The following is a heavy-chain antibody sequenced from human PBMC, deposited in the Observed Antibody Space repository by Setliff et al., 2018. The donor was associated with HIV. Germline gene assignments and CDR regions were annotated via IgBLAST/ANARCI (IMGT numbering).Heavy chain of an antibody. D-gene: IGHD5-12*01. CDR3: ARDSNPAGSPGYEYARRGAFDL. V-gene: IGHV4-59*01. J-gene: IGHJ3*01. CDR1: GGSISTYY. Sequence: SETLSLTCTVSGGSISTYYWNWIRQSPGTGLEWVGDINYRGVTYYNPSLKSRVTFSLDTSKNQFSLTLTSVTAADTAVYYCARDSNPAGSPGYEYARRGAFDLWGPGTPVTVSS. CDR2: INYRGVT.